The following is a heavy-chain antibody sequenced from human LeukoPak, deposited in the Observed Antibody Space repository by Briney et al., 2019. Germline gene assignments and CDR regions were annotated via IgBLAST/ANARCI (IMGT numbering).Heavy chain of an antibody. CDR2: IYHSGST. Sequence: SETLSLTCAVSHYSISSGFYWGWIRQPPGKGLEWIGSIYHSGSTYYNSSLKSRVIISVDTSKNQFSLTLSSVTAGDTALYYCARHGGYINAWLTKYWCFDFWGRGTLVTVSS. D-gene: IGHD6-13*01. CDR3: ARHGGYINAWLTKYWCFDF. J-gene: IGHJ2*01. V-gene: IGHV4-38-2*01. CDR1: HYSISSGFY.